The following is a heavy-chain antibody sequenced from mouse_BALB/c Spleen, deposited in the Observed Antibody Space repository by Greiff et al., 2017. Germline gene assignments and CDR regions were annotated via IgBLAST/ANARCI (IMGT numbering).Heavy chain of an antibody. CDR2: ISSGGST. CDR3: AREGYGPPWFAY. CDR1: GFTFSSYA. V-gene: IGHV5-6-5*01. J-gene: IGHJ3*01. D-gene: IGHD2-10*02. Sequence: EGKLVESGGGLVKPGGSLKLSCAASGFTFSSYAMSWVRQTPEKRLEWVASISSGGSTYYPDSVKGRFTISRDNARNILYLQMSSLRSEDTAMYYCAREGYGPPWFAYWGQGTLVTVSA.